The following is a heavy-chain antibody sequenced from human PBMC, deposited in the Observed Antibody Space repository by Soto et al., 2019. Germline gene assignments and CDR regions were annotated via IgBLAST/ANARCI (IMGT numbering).Heavy chain of an antibody. CDR3: ATSSGSLWFEP. CDR2: IYYSGST. V-gene: IGHV4-59*01. CDR1: GGSISSYY. J-gene: IGHJ5*02. Sequence: SETLSLTCTVSGGSISSYYWSWIRQPPGKGLEWIGYIYYSGSTNYNPSLKSRVTISVDTSKNQFSLKLSSVTAADTAVYYCATSSGSLWFEPWGQGTLVTVSS. D-gene: IGHD3-10*01.